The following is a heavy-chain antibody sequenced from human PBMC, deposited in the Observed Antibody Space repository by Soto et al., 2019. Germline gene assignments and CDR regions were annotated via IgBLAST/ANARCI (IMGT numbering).Heavy chain of an antibody. CDR3: ATAAILLMLWEIWFDS. J-gene: IGHJ5*01. Sequence: GGSLRLSCEASGLPFSSQSMNWVCQAPGKGLEWLAVILYDGTVKFYAESVEGRFTISRDNSKDTLYRQMSSLRPEDTAVYYCATAAILLMLWEIWFDSWGQGTLATVSS. D-gene: IGHD3-10*02. CDR2: ILYDGTVK. CDR1: GLPFSSQS. V-gene: IGHV3-30*14.